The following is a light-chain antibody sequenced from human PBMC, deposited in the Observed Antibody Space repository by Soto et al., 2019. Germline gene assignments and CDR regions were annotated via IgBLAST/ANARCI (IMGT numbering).Light chain of an antibody. J-gene: IGLJ2*01. CDR1: SSDVGGYNY. CDR3: SSYTSYYTVV. Sequence: QSALTQPASVSGSPGQSITISCAGTSSDVGGYNYVSWYQQHPGKAPKLMISEVNNRPSGVSNRFSGSKSGNTASLTISGLQGEDEADYYCSSYTSYYTVVFGGGTKLTVL. CDR2: EVN. V-gene: IGLV2-14*01.